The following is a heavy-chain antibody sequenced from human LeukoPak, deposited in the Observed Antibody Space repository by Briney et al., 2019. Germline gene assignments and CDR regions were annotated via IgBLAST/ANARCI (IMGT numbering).Heavy chain of an antibody. D-gene: IGHD3-16*01. V-gene: IGHV3-53*01. CDR3: ARGRSGPFYVYDWFDP. J-gene: IGHJ5*02. CDR1: GFTVSSNY. CDR2: IYSGGST. Sequence: GGSLRLSCAASGFTVSSNYMSWVRQAPGKGLEGVSVIYSGGSTYYADSVKGRFTISRDNSKNTLYLQMNSLRAEDTAVYYCARGRSGPFYVYDWFDPWGQGTLVTVSS.